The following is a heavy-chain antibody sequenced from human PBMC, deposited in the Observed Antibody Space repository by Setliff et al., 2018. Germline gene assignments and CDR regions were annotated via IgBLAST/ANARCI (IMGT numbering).Heavy chain of an antibody. J-gene: IGHJ4*02. CDR3: ARTAEYYDFWSGYYTVGYFDY. D-gene: IGHD3-3*01. CDR2: IKQDGSEK. V-gene: IGHV3-7*01. CDR1: GFTFSSYW. Sequence: GGSLRLSCAASGFTFSSYWMSWVRQAPGKGLEWVANIKQDGSEKYYVDSVKGRFTISSDNAKNSLYLQMNSLRAEDTAVYYCARTAEYYDFWSGYYTVGYFDYWGQGTLVTVSS.